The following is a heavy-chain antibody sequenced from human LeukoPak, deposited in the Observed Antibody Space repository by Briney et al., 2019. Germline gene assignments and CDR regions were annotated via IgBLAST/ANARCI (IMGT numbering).Heavy chain of an antibody. Sequence: GGSLRLSCAASGFTFSSYSMNWVRQAPGKGLEWVSPISSSSSYIYYADSVKGRFTISRDNAKNSLYLQMNSLRAEDTAVYYCARDVTIVGASLYYQFDYWGQGTLVTVSS. J-gene: IGHJ4*02. CDR1: GFTFSSYS. V-gene: IGHV3-21*01. CDR2: ISSSSSYI. D-gene: IGHD1-26*01. CDR3: ARDVTIVGASLYYQFDY.